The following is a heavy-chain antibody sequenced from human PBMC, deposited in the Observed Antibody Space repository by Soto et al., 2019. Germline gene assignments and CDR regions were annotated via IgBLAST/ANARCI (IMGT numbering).Heavy chain of an antibody. CDR1: GGTFSSYA. CDR3: ARSRLGSSWYSENLEQRYYYYYYGMDV. J-gene: IGHJ6*02. CDR2: IIPIFGTA. Sequence: GASVKVSCKASGGTFSSYAISWVRQAPGQGLEWMGGIIPIFGTANYAQKFQGRVTITADESTSTAYMELSSLRSEDTAVYYCARSRLGSSWYSENLEQRYYYYYYGMDVWGQGTTVTVSS. D-gene: IGHD6-13*01. V-gene: IGHV1-69*13.